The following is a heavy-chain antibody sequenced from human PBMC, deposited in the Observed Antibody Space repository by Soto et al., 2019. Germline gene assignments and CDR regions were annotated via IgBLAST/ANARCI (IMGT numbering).Heavy chain of an antibody. CDR2: ISGSGGIT. Sequence: EVQLLESGGGLVQPGGSLRLSCAASGFTFSSDAMNWVRQAPGKGLEWVSDISGSGGITYYAESVKGRFTISRDNSRSTLYLHMSSRRAYDTAVYYCGKSAMVRGGGWFDPWGQGTRVTVSS. V-gene: IGHV3-23*01. D-gene: IGHD3-10*01. CDR3: GKSAMVRGGGWFDP. CDR1: GFTFSSDA. J-gene: IGHJ5*02.